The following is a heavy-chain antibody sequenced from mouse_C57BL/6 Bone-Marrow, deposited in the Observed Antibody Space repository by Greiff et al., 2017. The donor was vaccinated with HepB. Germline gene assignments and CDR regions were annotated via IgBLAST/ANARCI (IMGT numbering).Heavy chain of an antibody. V-gene: IGHV14-4*01. Sequence: VQLKQSGAELVRPGASVKLSCTASGFNIKDDYMHWVKQRPEQGLEWIGWIDPENGDTEYASKFQGKATITADTSSNTAYLQLSSLTSEDTAVYYCTDYGGAMDYWGQGTSVTVSS. J-gene: IGHJ4*01. CDR3: TDYGGAMDY. CDR2: IDPENGDT. D-gene: IGHD1-1*01. CDR1: GFNIKDDY.